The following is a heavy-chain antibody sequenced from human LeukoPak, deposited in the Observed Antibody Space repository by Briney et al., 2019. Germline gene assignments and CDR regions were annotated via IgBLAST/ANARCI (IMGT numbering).Heavy chain of an antibody. D-gene: IGHD6-19*01. CDR3: ARDGPYSSGWHYFDF. J-gene: IGHJ4*02. CDR1: GFTFSSYD. Sequence: PGGSLRLSCPASGFTFSSYDMNWVRQAPGKGLEWLSFISSGGSSIYYADSVKGRFTISRDNAKNSLYLQMNSLRAEDTAVYYCARDGPYSSGWHYFDFWGQGTLVTVSS. V-gene: IGHV3-48*03. CDR2: ISSGGSSI.